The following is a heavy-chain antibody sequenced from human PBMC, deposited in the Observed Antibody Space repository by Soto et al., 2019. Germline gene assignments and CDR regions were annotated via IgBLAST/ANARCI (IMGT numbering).Heavy chain of an antibody. J-gene: IGHJ6*03. V-gene: IGHV1-2*04. D-gene: IGHD3-9*01. CDR2: INPNSGGT. Sequence: GASVKVSCKASGYTFTGYYMHWVRQAPGQGLEWMGWINPNSGGTNYAQKYQGWVTMTRDTSISTAYMELSRLRSDDTAVYYCARGLGVGPSAESKPAYYYYYMDVWGKGTTVTVSS. CDR1: GYTFTGYY. CDR3: ARGLGVGPSAESKPAYYYYYMDV.